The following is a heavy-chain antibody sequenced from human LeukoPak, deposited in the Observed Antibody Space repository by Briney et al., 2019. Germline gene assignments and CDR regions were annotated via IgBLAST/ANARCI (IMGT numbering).Heavy chain of an antibody. Sequence: GGSLRLSCAASGFSFSNYAMSSVRQAPGKGLEWVSAISGRGANTYYADSVKGRFTISRDNSKNTLYMQMNSLRAEDTAVYYCAKAVVIVPTATPFDYWGQGTLVTVSS. CDR2: ISGRGANT. V-gene: IGHV3-23*01. CDR3: AKAVVIVPTATPFDY. CDR1: GFSFSNYA. D-gene: IGHD2-2*01. J-gene: IGHJ4*02.